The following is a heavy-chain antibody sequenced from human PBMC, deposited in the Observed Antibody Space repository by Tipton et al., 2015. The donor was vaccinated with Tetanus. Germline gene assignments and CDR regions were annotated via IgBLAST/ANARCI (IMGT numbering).Heavy chain of an antibody. J-gene: IGHJ4*02. CDR3: ATGITLDY. D-gene: IGHD3-10*01. CDR1: GFSFNNFG. Sequence: SLRLSCAGSGFSFNNFGMNWVRQAPGKGLEWLSSISSKSSYIYYADSVKGRFTISRDNAKNSLSLQMNSLGGEDTAVYYCATGITLDYWGQVTRVSFAT. V-gene: IGHV3-21*01. CDR2: ISSKSSYI.